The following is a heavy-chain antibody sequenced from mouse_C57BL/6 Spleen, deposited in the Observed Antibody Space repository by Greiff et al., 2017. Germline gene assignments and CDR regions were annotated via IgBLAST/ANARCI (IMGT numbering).Heavy chain of an antibody. Sequence: QVQLQQPGAELVRPGSSVKLSCKASGYTFTSYWMHWVKQRPIQGLEWIGNIDPSDSETHYNQKFKDKATLTVDKSSSTAYMQLSSLTSEDSAVYYCARLELTYAMDYWGQGTSVTVSS. CDR1: GYTFTSYW. V-gene: IGHV1-52*01. J-gene: IGHJ4*01. CDR2: IDPSDSET. D-gene: IGHD1-1*01. CDR3: ARLELTYAMDY.